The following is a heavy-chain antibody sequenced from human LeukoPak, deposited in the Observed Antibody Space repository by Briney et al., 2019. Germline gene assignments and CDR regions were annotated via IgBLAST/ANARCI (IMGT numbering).Heavy chain of an antibody. V-gene: IGHV1-69*13. J-gene: IGHJ4*02. Sequence: ASVKVSCKASGGTFSSYAISWVRQAPGQGLEWMGGIIPIFGTANYAQKFQGRVTITADESTSTAYMELSSLRSEDTAVYYCARDRYCGGDCSFDYWGQGTLVTVSS. CDR3: ARDRYCGGDCSFDY. CDR2: IIPIFGTA. D-gene: IGHD2-21*02. CDR1: GGTFSSYA.